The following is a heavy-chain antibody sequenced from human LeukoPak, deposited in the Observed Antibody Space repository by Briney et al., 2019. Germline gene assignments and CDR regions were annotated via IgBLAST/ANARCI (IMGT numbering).Heavy chain of an antibody. CDR1: GYIFSDYY. Sequence: ASVKVSCRASGYIFSDYYLHWVRQAPGQGLEWMGYIYPHSADTNYAQKFRGRATLTWDTSISTAYLELSSLRSDDTAVYYCARDDAGPRTFDLWGQGTLVTVSS. J-gene: IGHJ4*02. CDR2: IYPHSADT. D-gene: IGHD1-1*01. CDR3: ARDDAGPRTFDL. V-gene: IGHV1-2*02.